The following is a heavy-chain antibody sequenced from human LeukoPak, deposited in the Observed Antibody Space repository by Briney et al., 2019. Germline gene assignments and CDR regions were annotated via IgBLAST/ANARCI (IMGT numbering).Heavy chain of an antibody. CDR1: GVSVSGGDYF. J-gene: IGHJ5*02. D-gene: IGHD1-26*01. CDR3: ARALWEMTSWFDP. V-gene: IGHV4-30-4*01. Sequence: SETVSLSCTVSGVSVSGGDYFWTWIRQSPGKGLEWIGYIYYSGSTYYNPSLKSRVTISVDTSKNQFSLKLSSVTAADTAVYYCARALWEMTSWFDPWGQGTLVTVSS. CDR2: IYYSGST.